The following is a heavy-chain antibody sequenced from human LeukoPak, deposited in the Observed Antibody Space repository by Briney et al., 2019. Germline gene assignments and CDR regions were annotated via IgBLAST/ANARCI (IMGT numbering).Heavy chain of an antibody. Sequence: GGSLRLSCAASGFTFSSYAMSWVRQAPGKGLEWVSAISGSGGGTYYADSVKGRFTISRDNSKNTLYLQMNSLRAEDTAVYYCAKSRVVVVPAASADWGQGTLVTVSS. D-gene: IGHD2-2*01. CDR2: ISGSGGGT. CDR1: GFTFSSYA. CDR3: AKSRVVVVPAASAD. J-gene: IGHJ4*02. V-gene: IGHV3-23*01.